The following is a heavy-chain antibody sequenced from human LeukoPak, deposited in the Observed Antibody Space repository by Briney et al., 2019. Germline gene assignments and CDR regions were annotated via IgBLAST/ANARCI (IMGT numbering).Heavy chain of an antibody. V-gene: IGHV4-34*01. J-gene: IGHJ4*02. CDR1: GGSFSGYY. CDR3: ARRRYDILTGYYRY. Sequence: SETLSLTCAVYGGSFSGYYWSWIRQPPGKGLEWIGEINHSGSTNYNPSLKSRVTISVDTSKNQFSLKLSSVTAADTAVYYCARRRYDILTGYYRYWGQGTLVTVSS. CDR2: INHSGST. D-gene: IGHD3-9*01.